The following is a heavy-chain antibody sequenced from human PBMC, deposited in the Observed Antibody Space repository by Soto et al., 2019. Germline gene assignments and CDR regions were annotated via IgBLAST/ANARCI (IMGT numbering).Heavy chain of an antibody. V-gene: IGHV1-69*06. J-gene: IGHJ6*02. CDR2: IIPIFGTA. Sequence: QVQLVQSGAEVKKPGSSVKVSCKASGGTFSSYAISWVRQAPGQGLEWMGGIIPIFGTANYAQKFQGRVTSNADKSTSTDYMELSSLRSEDTAVYYCAGRASNYYGSGSYHYYYYGMDVWGQGTTVTVSS. CDR1: GGTFSSYA. CDR3: AGRASNYYGSGSYHYYYYGMDV. D-gene: IGHD3-10*01.